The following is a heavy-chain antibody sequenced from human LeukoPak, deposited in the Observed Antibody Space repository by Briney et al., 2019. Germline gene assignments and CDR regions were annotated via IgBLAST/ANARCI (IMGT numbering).Heavy chain of an antibody. Sequence: GGSLRLSCAASGFTFSSYGMHRVRQAPGKGLEWVAFIRYDGSNKYYADSVKGRFTISRDNSKNTLYLQMNSLRAEDTAVYYCARDRSGSYRHFDYWGQGTLVTVSS. CDR2: IRYDGSNK. D-gene: IGHD1-26*01. J-gene: IGHJ4*02. CDR1: GFTFSSYG. V-gene: IGHV3-30*02. CDR3: ARDRSGSYRHFDY.